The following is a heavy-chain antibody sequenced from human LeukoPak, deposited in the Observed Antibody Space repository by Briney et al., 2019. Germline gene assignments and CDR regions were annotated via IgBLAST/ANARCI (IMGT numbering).Heavy chain of an antibody. CDR1: GFTFRSYG. V-gene: IGHV3-66*01. D-gene: IGHD3-10*01. CDR3: ARDTVRLYGSGSYPTFDY. CDR2: IYSGGST. Sequence: GGSLRLSCAVSGFTFRSYGMNWVRQAPGKGLEWVSVIYSGGSTYYADSVKGRFTISRDDSKNTLYLQMNSLRAEDTAVYYCARDTVRLYGSGSYPTFDYWGQGTLVTVSS. J-gene: IGHJ4*02.